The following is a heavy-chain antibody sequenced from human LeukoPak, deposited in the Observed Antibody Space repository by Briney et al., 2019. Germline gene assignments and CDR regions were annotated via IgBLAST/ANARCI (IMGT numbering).Heavy chain of an antibody. CDR2: INDSGST. CDR1: GGSFSSYY. Sequence: SETLSLTCAVYGGSFSSYYWSWIRQPPGKGLEWIGEINDSGSTNYNPSLKSRVTISVDTSKNQFSLKLSSVTAADTAVYYCARDRRYSDSSGYIRGFDYWGQGTLVTVSS. D-gene: IGHD3-22*01. V-gene: IGHV4-34*01. CDR3: ARDRRYSDSSGYIRGFDY. J-gene: IGHJ4*02.